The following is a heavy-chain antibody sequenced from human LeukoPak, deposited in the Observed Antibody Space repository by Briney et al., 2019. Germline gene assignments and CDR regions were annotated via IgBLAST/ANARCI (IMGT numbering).Heavy chain of an antibody. V-gene: IGHV1-18*01. CDR3: ARWAGRLISSSWLEY. CDR2: INAYNGNT. J-gene: IGHJ4*02. CDR1: GYTFSSYG. D-gene: IGHD6-13*01. Sequence: ASVKVSCKASGYTFSSYGISWVRQAPGQGLEWMGWINAYNGNTNYAQMLQGRVTMTTDTSMTTAYMELRSLRSDDTAVYYCARWAGRLISSSWLEYWGQGTLVTVSS.